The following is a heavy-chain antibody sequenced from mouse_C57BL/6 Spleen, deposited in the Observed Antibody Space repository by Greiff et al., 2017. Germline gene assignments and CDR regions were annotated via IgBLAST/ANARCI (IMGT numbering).Heavy chain of an antibody. V-gene: IGHV1-15*01. J-gene: IGHJ4*01. CDR2: IDPDTGGT. Sequence: VQLQQSGAELVRPGASVTLSCKASGYTFTDYEMHWVKQTPVHGLEWIGAIDPDTGGTAYNQKFKGKAILTADKSSSTAYMELRSLTSEDSAVYYCTRPGTDYAMDYWGQGTSVTVSS. D-gene: IGHD4-1*01. CDR1: GYTFTDYE. CDR3: TRPGTDYAMDY.